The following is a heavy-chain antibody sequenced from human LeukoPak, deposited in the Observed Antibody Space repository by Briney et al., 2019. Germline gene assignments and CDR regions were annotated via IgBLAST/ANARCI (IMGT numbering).Heavy chain of an antibody. Sequence: SETLSFTCTVSGGSISSGGYYWSWIRQHPGKGLEWIGYIYYSGSTYYNPSLKSRVTISVDTSKNQFSLKLSSVTAADTAVYYCARAQSPHTIGYWGQGTLVTVSS. CDR1: GGSISSGGYY. V-gene: IGHV4-31*03. D-gene: IGHD2-2*01. J-gene: IGHJ4*02. CDR2: IYYSGST. CDR3: ARAQSPHTIGY.